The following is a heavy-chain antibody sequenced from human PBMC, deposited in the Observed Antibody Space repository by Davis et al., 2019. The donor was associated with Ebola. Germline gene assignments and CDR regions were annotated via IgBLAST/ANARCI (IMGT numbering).Heavy chain of an antibody. Sequence: GGSLRLSCAASGFTFSNAWMSWVRQAPGKGLEWVGRIKSKTDGATIDYTAPVKGRFTISRDDSKNTLYLQMNSLKTEDTAVYYCTTGGMTPRGYWGQGTLVTVSS. V-gene: IGHV3-15*05. CDR1: GFTFSNAW. CDR3: TTGGMTPRGY. CDR2: IKSKTDGATI. J-gene: IGHJ4*02.